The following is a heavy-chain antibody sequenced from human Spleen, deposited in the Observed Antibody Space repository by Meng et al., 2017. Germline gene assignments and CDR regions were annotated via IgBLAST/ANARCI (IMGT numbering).Heavy chain of an antibody. J-gene: IGHJ4*02. D-gene: IGHD6-25*01. Sequence: GQCVLSGAEVKKPGASVKVPCKPSGYNFPDYYIHWVRRAPGQGLEWMGRINPKSGDTHYAQKFQARVTMTGDTSISTAYMELSGLRSDDTAMYYCARDEDISAAGKLFGDYWGQGTLVTVSS. CDR1: GYNFPDYY. CDR3: ARDEDISAAGKLFGDY. V-gene: IGHV1-2*06. CDR2: INPKSGDT.